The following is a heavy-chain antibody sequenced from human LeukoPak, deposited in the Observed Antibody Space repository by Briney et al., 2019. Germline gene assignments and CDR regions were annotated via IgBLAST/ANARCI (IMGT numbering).Heavy chain of an antibody. CDR2: IYHSGST. D-gene: IGHD6-13*01. CDR3: ARDPGWQQQFWFDP. Sequence: SETLSLTCAVSGYSISSGYYWGWIRQPPGKGLEWIGSIYHSGSTYYNPSLKSRVTISVDTSKNQFSLKLSSVTAADTAVYYCARDPGWQQQFWFDPWGQGTLVTVSS. CDR1: GYSISSGYY. V-gene: IGHV4-38-2*02. J-gene: IGHJ5*02.